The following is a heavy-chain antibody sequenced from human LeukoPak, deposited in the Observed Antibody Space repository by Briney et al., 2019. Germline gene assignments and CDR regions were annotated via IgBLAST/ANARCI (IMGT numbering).Heavy chain of an antibody. CDR2: ISSSSSTI. J-gene: IGHJ3*01. CDR1: GFTFSSYS. CDR3: ARDGGYCSSTNCYLGV. D-gene: IGHD2-2*01. Sequence: GGSLGLSCAASGFTFSSYSMNWVRQAPGKGLEWVSYISSSSSTIYYADSVKGRFTISRDNAKNSLYLQMNSLRAEDTAVYYCARDGGYCSSTNCYLGVWGQGTLVTVSS. V-gene: IGHV3-48*01.